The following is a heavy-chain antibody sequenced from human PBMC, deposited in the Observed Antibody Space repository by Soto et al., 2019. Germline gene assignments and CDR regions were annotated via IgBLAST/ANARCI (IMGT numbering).Heavy chain of an antibody. V-gene: IGHV4-39*02. CDR3: AIRLGWLQYY. Sequence: PSETLSLTCTASGDSLSRSSFYWGWVRQPPGKGLEWIGAVYYSGRTYYNSSLQSRVTMSVDAANNRFSLSLTSVTAADTSIYYCAIRLGWLQYYWGPGTLVTVSS. CDR1: GDSLSRSSFY. D-gene: IGHD2-21*01. CDR2: VYYSGRT. J-gene: IGHJ4*02.